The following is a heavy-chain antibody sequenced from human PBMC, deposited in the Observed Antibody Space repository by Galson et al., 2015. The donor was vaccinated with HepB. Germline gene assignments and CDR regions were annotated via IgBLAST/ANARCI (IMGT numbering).Heavy chain of an antibody. CDR1: GLTVSSNY. J-gene: IGHJ4*02. D-gene: IGHD1-26*01. CDR3: ARAGRSVGGRFDY. CDR2: IYSGGST. Sequence: SLRLSCAASGLTVSSNYMSWVRQAPGKGLEWVSVIYSGGSTYYADSVKGRFTISRDNSKNTLYLQMNSLRAEDTAVYYCARAGRSVGGRFDYWGQGTLVTVSS. V-gene: IGHV3-66*01.